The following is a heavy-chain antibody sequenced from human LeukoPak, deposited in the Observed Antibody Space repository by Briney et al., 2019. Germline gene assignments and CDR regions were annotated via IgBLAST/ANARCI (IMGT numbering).Heavy chain of an antibody. D-gene: IGHD1-26*01. CDR1: GGSISSLY. J-gene: IGHJ5*01. V-gene: IGHV4-59*08. Sequence: SETLSLTCTVSGGSISSLYWSWIRQPPRKGLEWIGYIYYSGTTNYNPSLKSRVTISVDTSKNQFSLKLSSVTAADTAVYYCARHADGGTYPLDSWGPGTLVTVSS. CDR2: IYYSGTT. CDR3: ARHADGGTYPLDS.